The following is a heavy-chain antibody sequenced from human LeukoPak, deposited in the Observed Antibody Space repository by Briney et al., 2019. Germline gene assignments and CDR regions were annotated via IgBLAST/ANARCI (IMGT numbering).Heavy chain of an antibody. J-gene: IGHJ4*02. Sequence: SETLSLTCAVYGGSFSGYYWSWIRQPPGKGLEWIGEINHSGSTNYNPSLKSRVTISVDTSKNQFSLKLSSVTAADTAVYYCARGKWRWLRGGIDYWGQGTLVTVSS. V-gene: IGHV4-34*01. CDR3: ARGKWRWLRGGIDY. D-gene: IGHD5-24*01. CDR2: INHSGST. CDR1: GGSFSGYY.